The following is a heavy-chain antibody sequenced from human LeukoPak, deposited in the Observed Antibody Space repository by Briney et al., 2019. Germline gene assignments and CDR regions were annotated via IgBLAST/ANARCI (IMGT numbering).Heavy chain of an antibody. Sequence: GASVKVSCKASGYTFTSYYMHWVRQAPGQGLEWMVIINPSGGSTSYAQKFQGRVTMTRDMSTSTVYMELSSLRSEDTAVYYCARVGYGSGSYFSFYYYMDVWGKGTTVTISS. D-gene: IGHD3-10*01. CDR3: ARVGYGSGSYFSFYYYMDV. J-gene: IGHJ6*03. CDR2: INPSGGST. CDR1: GYTFTSYY. V-gene: IGHV1-46*01.